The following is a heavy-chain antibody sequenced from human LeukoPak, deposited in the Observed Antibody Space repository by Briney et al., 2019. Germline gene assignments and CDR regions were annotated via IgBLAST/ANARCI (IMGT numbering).Heavy chain of an antibody. CDR1: GFTFSSYS. J-gene: IGHJ4*02. V-gene: IGHV3-21*01. D-gene: IGHD7-27*01. Sequence: GGSLRLSCAASGFTFSSYSMNWVRQAPGKGLEWVSSVSSSSSYIYYADSVKGRFTISRDNAKNSLYLQMNSLRAEDTAVYYCARDGDSALDYWGQGTLVTVSS. CDR3: ARDGDSALDY. CDR2: VSSSSSYI.